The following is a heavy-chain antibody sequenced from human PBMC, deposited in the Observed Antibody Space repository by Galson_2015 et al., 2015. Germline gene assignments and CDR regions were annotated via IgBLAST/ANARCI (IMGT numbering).Heavy chain of an antibody. J-gene: IGHJ2*01. V-gene: IGHV3-23*01. CDR3: ARHPLKRWYFDL. D-gene: IGHD6-25*01. CDR2: ISGRGGST. Sequence: ALRLCYAASGFTFSSSSLNWVRQAPGKRLVWVSIISGRGGSTYYADSVKGRFTLSTDTSKNTLYLQMNSLSAEDTAVYSCARHPLKRWYFDLWGRGTLVTVSS. CDR1: GFTFSSSS.